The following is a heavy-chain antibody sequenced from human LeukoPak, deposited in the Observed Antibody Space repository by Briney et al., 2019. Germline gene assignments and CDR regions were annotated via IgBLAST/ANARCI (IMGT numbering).Heavy chain of an antibody. Sequence: PSETLSLTCSVSGGYLTSDYWSWIPQPPGRGLHLIGYISDSGSTNYNPSLKSRVTISADTSKNQSSLQLSSVTAADTAVYYCARRRSSSVELAGTRYYYYNGMDVWGQGTTVTVSS. D-gene: IGHD6-19*01. V-gene: IGHV4-59*08. CDR3: ARRRSSSVELAGTRYYYYNGMDV. J-gene: IGHJ6*02. CDR2: ISDSGST. CDR1: GGYLTSDY.